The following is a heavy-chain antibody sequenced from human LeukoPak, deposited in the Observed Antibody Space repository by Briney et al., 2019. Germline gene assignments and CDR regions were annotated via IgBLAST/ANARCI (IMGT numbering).Heavy chain of an antibody. J-gene: IGHJ4*02. Sequence: GGSLRLSCAASGFTFNNNSMNWVRQAPGKGLEWVSSISSSSSSYIYYADSVEGRFTISRDNAKNSLYLQKNSLRAEDTAVDYCATSSDPRVGARGYCEYWGQGTLLTVSS. D-gene: IGHD1-26*01. CDR3: ATSSDPRVGARGYCEY. V-gene: IGHV3-21*01. CDR2: ISSSSSSYI. CDR1: GFTFNNNS.